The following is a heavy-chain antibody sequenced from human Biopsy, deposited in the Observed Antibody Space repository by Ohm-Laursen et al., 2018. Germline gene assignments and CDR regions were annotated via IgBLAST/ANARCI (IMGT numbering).Heavy chain of an antibody. D-gene: IGHD3-10*01. CDR2: IWYDGSNK. V-gene: IGHV3-33*01. Sequence: SLRLSCAASGFTFSSYGIHWVRQAPGKGLEWVAVIWYDGSNKYSADSVKGRFSISRDNSKNTVYLQMNSLRAADTAVYYCARDRYYGSESYYSHYNMDVWGQGIAVTVS. CDR1: GFTFSSYG. CDR3: ARDRYYGSESYYSHYNMDV. J-gene: IGHJ6*02.